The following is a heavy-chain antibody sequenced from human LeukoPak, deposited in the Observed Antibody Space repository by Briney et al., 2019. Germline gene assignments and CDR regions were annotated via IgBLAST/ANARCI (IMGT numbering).Heavy chain of an antibody. CDR3: ARGGGLDV. J-gene: IGHJ6*02. V-gene: IGHV3-7*03. D-gene: IGHD3-16*01. CDR1: GFTFSSYW. Sequence: GGSLRLSCAASGFTFSSYWMNWARQSPGKGLEWVASINHNGNVNYYVDSMKGRFTISSDNAKNSLYLQMSNLRAEDTAVYFCARGGGLDVWGQGATVTVSS. CDR2: INHNGNVN.